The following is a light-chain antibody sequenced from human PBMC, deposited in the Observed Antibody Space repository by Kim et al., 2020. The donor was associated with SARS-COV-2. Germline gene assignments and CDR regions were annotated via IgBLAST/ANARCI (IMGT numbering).Light chain of an antibody. CDR1: QSDSSSY. Sequence: SLSPGERATLACRASQSDSSSYLAWYQQKPGQAPRLLIYGASSRAPGIPDRFSGSGSGTDFTLTISRLEPEDFAVYYCQQYSSQYTFGQGTKLEI. CDR3: QQYSSQYT. CDR2: GAS. J-gene: IGKJ2*01. V-gene: IGKV3-20*01.